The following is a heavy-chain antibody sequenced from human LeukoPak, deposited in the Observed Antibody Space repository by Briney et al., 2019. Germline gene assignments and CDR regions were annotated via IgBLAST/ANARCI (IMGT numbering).Heavy chain of an antibody. CDR1: GYTFTSYD. CDR3: ARACRSSDYGDYGTVKY. V-gene: IGHV1-8*01. D-gene: IGHD4-17*01. CDR2: MNPNSGNT. J-gene: IGHJ4*02. Sequence: ASVKVSCKASGYTFTSYDINWVRQATGQGLEWMGWMNPNSGNTGYAQKFQGRVTMTRNTSISTAYMELSSLRSEDTAVYYCARACRSSDYGDYGTVKYWGQGTLVTVSS.